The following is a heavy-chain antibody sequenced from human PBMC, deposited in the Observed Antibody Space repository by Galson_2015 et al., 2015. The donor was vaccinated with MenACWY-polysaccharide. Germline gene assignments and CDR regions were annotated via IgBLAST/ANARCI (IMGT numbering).Heavy chain of an antibody. CDR2: IHPNNGGT. V-gene: IGHV1-2*02. J-gene: IGHJ4*02. Sequence: SVKVSCKASGYTFSGYHIHWVRQAPGQGLEWMGWIHPNNGGTNYAQKLQGRVTMTRDTSISTVYMELNRLRSDDTAVYHCWRGVYGTGSGSYCGQVTLVTVSS. CDR3: WRGVYGTGSGSY. D-gene: IGHD3-10*01. CDR1: GYTFSGYH.